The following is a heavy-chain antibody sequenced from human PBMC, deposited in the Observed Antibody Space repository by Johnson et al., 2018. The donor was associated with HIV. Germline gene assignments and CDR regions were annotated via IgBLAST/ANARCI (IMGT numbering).Heavy chain of an antibody. V-gene: IGHV3-11*04. J-gene: IGHJ3*01. Sequence: QVQLVESGGGLVQPGGSLRLSCAASGFTFSDYYMTWIRQAPGKGLEWVSYISSSGGTIYYTDSVKGRFTISRDNAKNSLYLHMNSLRAEDTAVYYCATVWRNEGRHALDVWGQGTMVTVSS. CDR2: ISSSGGTI. D-gene: IGHD1-1*01. CDR1: GFTFSDYY. CDR3: ATVWRNEGRHALDV.